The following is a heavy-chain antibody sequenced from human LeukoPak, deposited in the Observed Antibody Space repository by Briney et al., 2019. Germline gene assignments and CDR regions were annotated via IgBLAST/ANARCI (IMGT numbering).Heavy chain of an antibody. CDR2: ISAYNGNT. Sequence: GASVKVSCKASGYTFTSYGISWVRQAPGQGLEWMGWISAYNGNTNYAQKLQGRVTITRNTSISTAYMELSSLRSEDTAVYYCARGSPLLMWDSEEPSFNYWGQGTLVTVSS. CDR1: GYTFTSYG. CDR3: ARGSPLLMWDSEEPSFNY. V-gene: IGHV1-18*01. J-gene: IGHJ4*02. D-gene: IGHD1-26*01.